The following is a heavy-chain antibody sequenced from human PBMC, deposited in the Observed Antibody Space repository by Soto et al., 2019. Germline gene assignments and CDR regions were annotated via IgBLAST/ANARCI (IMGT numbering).Heavy chain of an antibody. CDR2: ISNSGGST. D-gene: IGHD1-1*01. V-gene: IGHV3-23*01. CDR1: GFPLSSYF. CDR3: AKDLEKWLVQLGGLDT. J-gene: IGHJ5*02. Sequence: GSLRLSCVASGFPLSSYFMTWVRQAPGKGLEWVSAISNSGGSTYYADSVKGRFTISRDNSHNTLYLQMNNLRAEDTARYYCAKDLEKWLVQLGGLDTWGQGAQVTVSS.